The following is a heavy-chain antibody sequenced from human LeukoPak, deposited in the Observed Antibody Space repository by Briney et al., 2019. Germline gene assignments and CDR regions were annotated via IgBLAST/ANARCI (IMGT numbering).Heavy chain of an antibody. CDR3: AKTDGSGSFYNPSHY. CDR2: ISGSGGAT. J-gene: IGHJ4*02. D-gene: IGHD3-10*01. V-gene: IGHV3-23*01. CDR1: GFTFSIFA. Sequence: GGSLRLSCTASGFTFSIFAMTWVRQAPAKGLEWVSGISGSGGATYYADSVKGRFTISRDNSKSTLFLQMSSLRAEDTAIYYCAKTDGSGSFYNPSHYWGQGTLVTVSS.